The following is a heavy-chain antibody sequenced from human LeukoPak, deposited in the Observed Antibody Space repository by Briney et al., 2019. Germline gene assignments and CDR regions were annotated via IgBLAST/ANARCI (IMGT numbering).Heavy chain of an antibody. D-gene: IGHD1-26*01. V-gene: IGHV1-69*13. CDR1: GGTFSSYA. CDR3: ARGGQGGTLYNYFDY. J-gene: IGHJ4*02. CDR2: IIPIFGTA. Sequence: ASVKVSCKASGGTFSSYAISWVRQAPGQGLEWMGGIIPIFGTAKYAQKFQGRVTISADESTSTAYMEMSSLRSEDTAVYYCARGGQGGTLYNYFDYWGRGTLVTVSS.